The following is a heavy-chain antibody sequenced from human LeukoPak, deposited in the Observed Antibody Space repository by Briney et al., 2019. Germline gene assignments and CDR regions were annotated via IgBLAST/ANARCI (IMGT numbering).Heavy chain of an antibody. CDR2: IRVHNGDT. Sequence: ASVKVSGKASGYMFAVFGITWVRQAPGQGLEWMGSIRVHNGDTNYAQKFQGRLTMTTDTSATTAYMELRSLKSDDTAVYYCARDRYDVGVAFDFWGQGTMVTVSS. D-gene: IGHD3-9*01. J-gene: IGHJ3*01. CDR3: ARDRYDVGVAFDF. CDR1: GYMFAVFG. V-gene: IGHV1-18*01.